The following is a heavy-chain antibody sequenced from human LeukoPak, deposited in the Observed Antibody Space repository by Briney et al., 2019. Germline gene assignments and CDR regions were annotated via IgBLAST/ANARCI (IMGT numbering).Heavy chain of an antibody. V-gene: IGHV3-64*01. D-gene: IGHD1-26*01. J-gene: IGHJ3*02. CDR2: ISSNGGST. Sequence: GGSLRLSCAASGFTFSSYAMHWVRQAPGKGLEYVSAISSNGGSTYYANSVKGRFTISRDNSKNTLYLQMGSLRAEDMAVYYCARGIGGSYVAFDIWGQGTMVTVSS. CDR1: GFTFSSYA. CDR3: ARGIGGSYVAFDI.